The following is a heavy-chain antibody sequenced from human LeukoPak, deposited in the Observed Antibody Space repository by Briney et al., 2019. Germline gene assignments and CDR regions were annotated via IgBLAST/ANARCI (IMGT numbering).Heavy chain of an antibody. CDR1: GFTFSNAW. J-gene: IGHJ6*03. CDR2: ISSSGSTI. CDR3: ARDGLGEYDWAYYLDV. D-gene: IGHD3-10*01. Sequence: GGSLRLSCAASGFTFSNAWVSWVRQAPGKGLEWVAYISSSGSTIYYADSVKGRFTISRDNAKNSVYLQMNSLRAEDTAVYYCARDGLGEYDWAYYLDVWGKGTTVTISS. V-gene: IGHV3-11*04.